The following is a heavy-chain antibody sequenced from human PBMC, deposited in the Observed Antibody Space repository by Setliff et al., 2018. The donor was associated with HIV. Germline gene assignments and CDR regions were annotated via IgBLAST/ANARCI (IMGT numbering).Heavy chain of an antibody. CDR3: ARQGSWLDS. J-gene: IGHJ5*01. Sequence: SETLSLTCTVSGDSINSYYWSWIRQPPGEGLEWIGYSHNNGNTHYNPSLKSRVTISVDTSKNHVSLRLNSVTAADTAVYYCARQGSWLDSWGQGTLVTVSS. CDR1: GDSINSYY. CDR2: SHNNGNT. V-gene: IGHV4-59*08. D-gene: IGHD2-15*01.